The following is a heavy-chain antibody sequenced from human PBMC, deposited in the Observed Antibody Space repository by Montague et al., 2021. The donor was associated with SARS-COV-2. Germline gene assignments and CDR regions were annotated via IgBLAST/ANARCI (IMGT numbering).Heavy chain of an antibody. CDR1: GFTFDDYA. CDR2: ISWNSGSM. CDR3: AKFPQRDYDILIDDAFDI. D-gene: IGHD3-9*01. J-gene: IGHJ3*02. Sequence: SLRLSCAASGFTFDDYAMHWVRQAPGKGLEWVSGISWNSGSMGYADSVKGRFTISRDNAKSSLYLQMNSLRAEDTALYYCAKFPQRDYDILIDDAFDIWGQGTMVTVSS. V-gene: IGHV3-9*01.